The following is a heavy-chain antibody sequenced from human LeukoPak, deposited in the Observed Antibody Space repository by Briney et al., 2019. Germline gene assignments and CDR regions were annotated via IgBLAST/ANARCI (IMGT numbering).Heavy chain of an antibody. Sequence: PGESLTLSCAAHGFTFSSYGMQRVRQARGKGLEWEADISYDGSNKYYADSVKGRFTISRDNSKNTLYLQMNSLRSEDTAVYYCAKDFRSRSYYFDYWGQGTLVTVSS. D-gene: IGHD3-10*01. CDR3: AKDFRSRSYYFDY. V-gene: IGHV3-30*18. CDR1: GFTFSSYG. CDR2: ISYDGSNK. J-gene: IGHJ4*02.